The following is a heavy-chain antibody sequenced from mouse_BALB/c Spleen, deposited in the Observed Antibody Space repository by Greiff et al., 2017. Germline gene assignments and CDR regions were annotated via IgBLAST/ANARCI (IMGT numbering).Heavy chain of an antibody. J-gene: IGHJ2*01. D-gene: IGHD1-2*01. Sequence: EVMLVESGGGLVKPGGSLKLSCAASGFTFSSYAMSWVRQTPEKRLEWVATISSGGSYTYYPDSVKGRFTISRDNAKNTLYLQMSSLRSEDTAMYYCARHKLITTATTGFDYWGQGTTLTVSS. CDR2: ISSGGSYT. V-gene: IGHV5-9-3*01. CDR1: GFTFSSYA. CDR3: ARHKLITTATTGFDY.